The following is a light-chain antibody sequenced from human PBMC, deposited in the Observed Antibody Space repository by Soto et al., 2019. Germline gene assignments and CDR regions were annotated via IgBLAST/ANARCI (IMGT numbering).Light chain of an antibody. Sequence: IMSTQSACTLSLSTGERATLSCRASQTVTSNSLAWYQQKRGQAPRLLIYGASSRAARIPDRFSGSASGTEFTLTITRLEPEDFAVYYCQQYGSSPWAFGQGTKVDIK. J-gene: IGKJ1*01. CDR2: GAS. CDR3: QQYGSSPWA. CDR1: QTVTSNS. V-gene: IGKV3-20*01.